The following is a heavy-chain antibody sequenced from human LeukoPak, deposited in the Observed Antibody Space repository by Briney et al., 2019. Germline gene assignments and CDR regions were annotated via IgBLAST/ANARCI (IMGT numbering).Heavy chain of an antibody. CDR2: ISGSGGST. D-gene: IGHD3-16*02. CDR1: GFTFSSYG. CDR3: AKLQQALFIVAKAFDI. J-gene: IGHJ3*02. Sequence: GGSLRLSCAASGFTFSSYGMSSVRQAPGKGLRWVSAISGSGGSTYYADSVKGRFTISRDNSKNTLYLQMNSLRADDTAVYYCAKLQQALFIVAKAFDIWGQGTMVTVSS. V-gene: IGHV3-23*01.